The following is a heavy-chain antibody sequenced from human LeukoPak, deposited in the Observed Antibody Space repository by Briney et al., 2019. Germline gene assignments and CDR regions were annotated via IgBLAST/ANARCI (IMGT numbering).Heavy chain of an antibody. CDR1: GFTFTSYS. V-gene: IGHV3-30*04. Sequence: GRSLRLSCVATGFTFTSYSMHWVRQAPGKGLEWVAVISYDGTNKYYGDPVKGRFTISRDNSKNTLYLQMNSLRAEATAVYYCARDQHAAAGRGTLYYFDYWGQGTLVTVSS. CDR2: ISYDGTNK. D-gene: IGHD6-13*01. CDR3: ARDQHAAAGRGTLYYFDY. J-gene: IGHJ4*02.